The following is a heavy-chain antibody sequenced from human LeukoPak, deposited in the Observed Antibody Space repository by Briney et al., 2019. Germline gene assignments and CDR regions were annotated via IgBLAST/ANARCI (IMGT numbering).Heavy chain of an antibody. Sequence: GGSLRLSCAASGFTFSDYSMNWVRQAPGKGLEWVSYISSSSSTIYYADSVKGRFTISRDNAKNSLYLQMNSLRAEDTAVYYCAREIRYCSGSKCYLFDYWGQGTLVTVSS. J-gene: IGHJ4*02. V-gene: IGHV3-48*04. CDR3: AREIRYCSGSKCYLFDY. D-gene: IGHD2-15*01. CDR2: ISSSSSTI. CDR1: GFTFSDYS.